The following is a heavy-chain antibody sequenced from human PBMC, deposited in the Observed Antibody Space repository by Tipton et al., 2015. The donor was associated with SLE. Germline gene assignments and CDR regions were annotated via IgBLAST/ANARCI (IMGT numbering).Heavy chain of an antibody. D-gene: IGHD4-23*01. J-gene: IGHJ4*02. CDR1: GGSFSGYY. Sequence: TLSLTCAVYGGSFSGYYWSWIRQPPGKGLEWIGYIYSGGSTKYNPYFESRVTMSIDTSKNQFSLKVTSVTAADTAMYYCARDRGWELIDYWGQGTLVTVSS. CDR3: ARDRGWELIDY. CDR2: IYSGGST. V-gene: IGHV4-34*11.